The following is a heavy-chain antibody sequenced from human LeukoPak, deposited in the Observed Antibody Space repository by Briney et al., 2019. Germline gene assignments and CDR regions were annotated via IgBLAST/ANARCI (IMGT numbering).Heavy chain of an antibody. V-gene: IGHV3-11*04. CDR3: ARSNSSSYEYYFDY. D-gene: IGHD6-13*01. CDR1: GFTFSDYY. CDR2: ISSSGSTI. Sequence: GGSLRLSCAASGFTFSDYYMSWIRQAPGKGLEWVSYISSSGSTIYYADSVKGRFTISRDNSKNTLYLQMNSLRAEDTAVYYCARSNSSSYEYYFDYWGQGTLVTVSS. J-gene: IGHJ4*02.